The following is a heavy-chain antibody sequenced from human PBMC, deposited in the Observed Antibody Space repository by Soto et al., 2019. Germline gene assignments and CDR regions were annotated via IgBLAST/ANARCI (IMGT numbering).Heavy chain of an antibody. D-gene: IGHD1-7*01. CDR3: AAYLTRTWNSVFDF. V-gene: IGHV3-21*06. Sequence: GGSLRLSCAASGITFTNYGFNWVRQASGKGLEWVSSITSSGPYTSYADSVRGRFTLSRDNAKNSLYLHMNSLRVEDTAVYYCAAYLTRTWNSVFDFWGQGSLVTGSS. J-gene: IGHJ4*02. CDR2: ITSSGPYT. CDR1: GITFTNYG.